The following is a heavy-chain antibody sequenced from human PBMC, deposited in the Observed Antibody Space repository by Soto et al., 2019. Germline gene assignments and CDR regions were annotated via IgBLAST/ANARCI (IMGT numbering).Heavy chain of an antibody. D-gene: IGHD5-18*01. J-gene: IGHJ4*02. Sequence: TSETLSLTSTVSGGSISSYYWSWIRQPPGKGLEWIGYIYYSGSTNYNPSLKSRVTISVDTSKDQFSLKLSSVTAADTAVYYCARRYGSFDYWGQGTLVTVSS. CDR1: GGSISSYY. CDR3: ARRYGSFDY. V-gene: IGHV4-59*08. CDR2: IYYSGST.